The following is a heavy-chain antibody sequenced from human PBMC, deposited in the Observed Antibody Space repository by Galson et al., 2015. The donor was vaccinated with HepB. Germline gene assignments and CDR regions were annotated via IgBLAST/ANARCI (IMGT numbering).Heavy chain of an antibody. J-gene: IGHJ4*02. Sequence: ETLSLTCTVSGGSISNYYWSWIRQPPGKGLEWIGYVFSSGSTDYNPSLKSRGTISLDTSKKQVSLKLTSVTAADTAIYYCARPQSRGWFYYLDYWGQGILVTVSS. CDR3: ARPQSRGWFYYLDY. D-gene: IGHD6-19*01. CDR1: GGSISNYY. CDR2: VFSSGST. V-gene: IGHV4-59*08.